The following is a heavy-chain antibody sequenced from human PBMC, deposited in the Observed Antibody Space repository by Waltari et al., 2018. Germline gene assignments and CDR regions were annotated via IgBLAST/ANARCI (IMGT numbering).Heavy chain of an antibody. Sequence: QVQLVESGGGVVQPGRSLRLSCDASGFTFSSYAMHWVRQAPGKGLEWVAVISYDGSNKYYADSVKGRFTISRDNSKNTLYLQMNSLRAEDTAVYYCATEGWELPAAFDYWGQGTLVTVSS. CDR2: ISYDGSNK. V-gene: IGHV3-30*01. CDR3: ATEGWELPAAFDY. J-gene: IGHJ4*02. D-gene: IGHD1-26*01. CDR1: GFTFSSYA.